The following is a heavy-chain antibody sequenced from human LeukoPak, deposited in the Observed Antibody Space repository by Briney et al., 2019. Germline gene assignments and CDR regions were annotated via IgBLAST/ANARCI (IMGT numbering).Heavy chain of an antibody. CDR3: ARECYYGSGTGLDWFDP. J-gene: IGHJ5*02. Sequence: ASVKVSCKASGYTFTSYGISWVRQAPGQGLEWMGWISAYNGNTNYAQKLQGRVTMTTGISTSTAYMELRSLRSDDTAVYYCARECYYGSGTGLDWFDPWGQGTLVTVSS. D-gene: IGHD3-10*01. CDR1: GYTFTSYG. V-gene: IGHV1-18*01. CDR2: ISAYNGNT.